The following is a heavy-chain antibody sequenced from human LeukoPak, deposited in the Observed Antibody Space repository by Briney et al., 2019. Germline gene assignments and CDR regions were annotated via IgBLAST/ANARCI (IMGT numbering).Heavy chain of an antibody. Sequence: SETLSLTCTVSGGSISSGGYYWSWIPQHPGKGLEWIGYIYYSGSTYYNPSLKSRVTISVDTSKNQFSLKLSSVTAADTAVYYCASISTVTTPTSGWFDPWGQGTLVTVSS. D-gene: IGHD4-17*01. V-gene: IGHV4-31*03. CDR2: IYYSGST. CDR1: GGSISSGGYY. J-gene: IGHJ5*02. CDR3: ASISTVTTPTSGWFDP.